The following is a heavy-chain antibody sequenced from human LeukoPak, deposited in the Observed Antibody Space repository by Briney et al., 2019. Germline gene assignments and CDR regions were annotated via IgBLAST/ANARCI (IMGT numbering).Heavy chain of an antibody. Sequence: GGSLRLSCAASGFTFSTYSMNWVRQAPGKGLEWVSSIGSRGSYMYYADSVKGRFTISRDNSKNTLYLQMNSLRAEDTAVYYCAKDRYDILTGYPDYWGQGTLVTVSS. CDR1: GFTFSTYS. J-gene: IGHJ4*02. V-gene: IGHV3-21*01. CDR3: AKDRYDILTGYPDY. CDR2: IGSRGSYM. D-gene: IGHD3-9*01.